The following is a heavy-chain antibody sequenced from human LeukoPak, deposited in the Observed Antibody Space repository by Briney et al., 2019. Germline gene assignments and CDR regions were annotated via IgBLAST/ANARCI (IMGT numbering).Heavy chain of an antibody. CDR2: ISAYNGST. CDR1: GYTFTSYG. Sequence: ASVKVSCKASGYTFTSYGISWVRQAPGQGLEWMGWISAYNGSTNYAQKLQGRVTMTTDTSTSTAYMELRSLRSDDTAVYYCARVEITMVRGVIIPYYYYYMDVWGKGTTVTISS. J-gene: IGHJ6*03. D-gene: IGHD3-10*01. CDR3: ARVEITMVRGVIIPYYYYYMDV. V-gene: IGHV1-18*01.